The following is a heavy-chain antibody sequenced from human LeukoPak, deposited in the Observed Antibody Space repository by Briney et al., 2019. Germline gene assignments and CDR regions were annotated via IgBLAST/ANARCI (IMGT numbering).Heavy chain of an antibody. CDR3: ARLRSPGDFDY. J-gene: IGHJ4*02. V-gene: IGHV4-39*07. CDR1: GFTFSSYW. Sequence: GSLRLSCAASGFTFSSYWMSWVRQAPGKGLEWIGTIYYSGSTYYNVSLKSRVTISVDTSKNQFSLNLSSVTAADTAVYYCARLRSPGDFDYWGQGTLVTVSS. D-gene: IGHD1-26*01. CDR2: IYYSGST.